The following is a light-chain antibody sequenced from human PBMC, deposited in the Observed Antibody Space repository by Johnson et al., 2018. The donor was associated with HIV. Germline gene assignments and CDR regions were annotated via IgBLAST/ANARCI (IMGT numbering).Light chain of an antibody. Sequence: QSVLTQPPSVSAAPGQKVTISCSGSSSKIGNNYVSWYQQLPGTAPKLLIYDNNKRPSGIPDRSSGSKSGTSSTLCITGSQTGDEADYYCGTWDSSLSAFYVFGTGTKVTVL. CDR3: GTWDSSLSAFYV. CDR1: SSKIGNNY. CDR2: DNN. V-gene: IGLV1-51*01. J-gene: IGLJ1*01.